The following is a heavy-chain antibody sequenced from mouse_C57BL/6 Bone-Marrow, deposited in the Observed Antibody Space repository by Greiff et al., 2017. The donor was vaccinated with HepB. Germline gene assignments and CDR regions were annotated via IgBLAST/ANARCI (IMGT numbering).Heavy chain of an antibody. J-gene: IGHJ2*01. CDR1: GFTFSSYA. D-gene: IGHD3-1*01. CDR3: ARDRGILYFDY. V-gene: IGHV5-4*01. CDR2: ISDGGSYT. Sequence: EVQLVESGGGLVKPGGSLKLSCAASGFTFSSYAMSWVRQTPEKRLEWVATISDGGSYTYYPDNVKGRFTISRDNAKNNLYLQMSHLKSEDTAMYYCARDRGILYFDYWGQGTTLTVSS.